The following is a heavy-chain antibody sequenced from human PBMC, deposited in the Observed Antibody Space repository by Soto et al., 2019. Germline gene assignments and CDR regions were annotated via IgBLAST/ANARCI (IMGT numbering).Heavy chain of an antibody. CDR1: GASISSNNW. CDR2: IYHSGTT. Sequence: QVQLQESGPGLVKPSGTLSLTCVVSGASISSNNWWSWVRQPPGKGLEWIGEIYHSGTTSYNPSLKSRVTLSVDKSEDQFSLKVTSLTAADTAVYFCAKDGSGHPYYSDNWGQGTLVTVSS. J-gene: IGHJ4*02. V-gene: IGHV4-4*02. D-gene: IGHD2-15*01. CDR3: AKDGSGHPYYSDN.